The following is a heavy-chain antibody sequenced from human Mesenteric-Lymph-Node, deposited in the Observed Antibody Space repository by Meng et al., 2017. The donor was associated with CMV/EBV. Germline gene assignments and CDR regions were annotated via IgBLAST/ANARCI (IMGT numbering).Heavy chain of an antibody. CDR2: ISSSGSAI. Sequence: GGSLRLSCAASGFTISSYAMNWVRQAPGRGLEWVSYISSSGSAIYYAVSVKGRFTISRDNAKNSLYLQMNSLRAEDTAVYYCARYPTTGHYYHMDVWGQGTTVTVSS. CDR3: ARYPTTGHYYHMDV. D-gene: IGHD4-17*01. J-gene: IGHJ6*02. CDR1: GFTISSYA. V-gene: IGHV3-48*03.